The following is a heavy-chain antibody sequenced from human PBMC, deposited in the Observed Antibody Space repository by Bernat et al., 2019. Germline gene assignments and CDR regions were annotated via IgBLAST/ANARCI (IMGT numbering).Heavy chain of an antibody. CDR3: ARAGGYYAYIWGSYRVNDAFDI. J-gene: IGHJ3*02. CDR1: GLTFSSNY. CDR2: IYSGGST. V-gene: IGHV3-53*05. D-gene: IGHD3-16*02. Sequence: EVHLGGTGGGLIRPGGSLRSPCQASGLTFSSNYLGWVCQAQGKGWEGDSVIYSGGSTYYADSVKGRFTISRDNSKNTMYLQMNSLRAEDTAVYYCARAGGYYAYIWGSYRVNDAFDIWGQGTMVTVSS.